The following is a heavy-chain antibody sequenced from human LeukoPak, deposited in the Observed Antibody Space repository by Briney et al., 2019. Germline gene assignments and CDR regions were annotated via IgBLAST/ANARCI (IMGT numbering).Heavy chain of an antibody. CDR2: ISAYNGNT. Sequence: ASVKVSCKASGYTFTNYYMHWVRQAPGQGLEWMGWISAYNGNTNYAQKLQGRVTMTTDTSTSTAYMELRSLRSDDTAVYYCAREWLRLGRVFDYWGQGTLVTVSS. J-gene: IGHJ4*02. CDR3: AREWLRLGRVFDY. CDR1: GYTFTNYY. V-gene: IGHV1-18*04. D-gene: IGHD5-12*01.